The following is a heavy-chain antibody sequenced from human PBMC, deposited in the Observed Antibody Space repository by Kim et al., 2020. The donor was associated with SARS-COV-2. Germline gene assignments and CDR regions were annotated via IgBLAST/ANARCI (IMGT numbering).Heavy chain of an antibody. CDR1: GYTYTTYW. D-gene: IGHD3-10*01. V-gene: IGHV5-51*01. CDR3: ARLATLYGSGRADF. CDR2: IYPSDSDT. Sequence: GESLKISCKASGYTYTTYWIAWVRQMPGKGLEWMGIIYPSDSDTRYSPSFQGQVTISADKSITTAYLQWSSLKPSDTAIYYCARLATLYGSGRADFWGQGTLVTVSS. J-gene: IGHJ4*02.